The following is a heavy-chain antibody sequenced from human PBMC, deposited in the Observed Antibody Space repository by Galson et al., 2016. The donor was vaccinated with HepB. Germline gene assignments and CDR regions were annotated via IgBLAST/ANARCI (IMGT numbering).Heavy chain of an antibody. CDR2: IETAGDT. V-gene: IGHV3-13*01. CDR1: GFIFSTHD. Sequence: SLRLSCAASGFIFSTHDMHWVRQVTGKGLEWVSGIETAGDTYYADSVQGRFTISRENGKNSVYRQMDSLSAGDTAGYYCARGKSLWTMPWNYGLDVWGKGTTVTVSS. D-gene: IGHD2-2*01. J-gene: IGHJ6*04. CDR3: ARGKSLWTMPWNYGLDV.